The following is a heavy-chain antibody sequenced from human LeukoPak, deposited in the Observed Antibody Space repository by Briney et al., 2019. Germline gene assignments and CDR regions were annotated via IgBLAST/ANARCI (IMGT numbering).Heavy chain of an antibody. J-gene: IGHJ4*02. CDR1: GGSISSYY. Sequence: PSETLSLTCTVSGGSISSYYWSWIRQPPGKGLEWIGYIYYSGSTNYNPSLKSRVTIAVDTCKKEISPKLRSVTAADRAVYYCARGLPGGQLSRYDYWGQGTLVTVSS. CDR3: ARGLPGGQLSRYDY. CDR2: IYYSGST. D-gene: IGHD6-13*01. V-gene: IGHV4-59*01.